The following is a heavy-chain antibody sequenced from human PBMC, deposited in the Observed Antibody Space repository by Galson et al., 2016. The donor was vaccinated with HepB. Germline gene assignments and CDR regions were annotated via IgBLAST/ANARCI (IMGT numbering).Heavy chain of an antibody. V-gene: IGHV4-34*01. Sequence: SETLSLTCAVNGGSFSGYYWSWIRQPPGKGLEWIGEINHSGTTNYNPSLKSRLTMSVDMSKNQFSLKLNSVTAADTAVNYCASGGSFDFWCGYALEKYFRHWGQGSLVTVSS. J-gene: IGHJ1*01. CDR1: GGSFSGYY. CDR2: INHSGTT. D-gene: IGHD3-3*01. CDR3: ASGGSFDFWCGYALEKYFRH.